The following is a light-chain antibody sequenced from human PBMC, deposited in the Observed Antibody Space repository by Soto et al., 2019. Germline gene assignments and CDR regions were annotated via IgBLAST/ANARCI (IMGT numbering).Light chain of an antibody. CDR2: AAS. CDR3: QQLNSYSQT. J-gene: IGKJ1*01. V-gene: IGKV1-9*01. Sequence: IQLTQSPSSLSASVGDRVTITCRASQGISSYLAWYQQKPGKAPKLLIYAASTLQSGVPSRFSGSGSGTDFTPTISSLQPEDFETYYCQQLNSYSQTFGQGTKVDIX. CDR1: QGISSY.